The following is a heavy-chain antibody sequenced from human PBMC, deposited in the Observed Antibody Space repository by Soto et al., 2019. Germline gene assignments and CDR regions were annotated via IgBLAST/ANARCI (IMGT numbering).Heavy chain of an antibody. V-gene: IGHV4-59*01. J-gene: IGHJ4*02. CDR1: GGSISSYY. D-gene: IGHD3-10*01. CDR2: IYYSGST. CDR3: ARVSGQGELWFGELSAYYFDY. Sequence: PSETLSLTCTVSGGSISSYYWSWIRQPPGKGLEWIGYIYYSGSTNYNPSLKSRVTISVDTSKNQFSLKLSSVTAADTAVYYCARVSGQGELWFGELSAYYFDYWGQGTVVT.